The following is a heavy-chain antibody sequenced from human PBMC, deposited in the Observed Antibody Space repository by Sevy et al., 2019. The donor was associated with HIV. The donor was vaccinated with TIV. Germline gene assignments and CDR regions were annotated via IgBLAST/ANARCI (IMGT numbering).Heavy chain of an antibody. V-gene: IGHV1-18*01. CDR1: GYTFTSYG. D-gene: IGHD3-10*01. CDR2: ISAYIGNT. J-gene: IGHJ6*02. CDR3: ARVRGGLGEVLLQLYGMDV. Sequence: ASVKVSCKASGYTFTSYGISWVRQAPGQGLEWMGWISAYIGNTNYAQKLQGRVTMTTDTSTSTAYMGLRSLGSDDAAVYDGARVRGGLGEVLLQLYGMDVWGQGTTVTVSS.